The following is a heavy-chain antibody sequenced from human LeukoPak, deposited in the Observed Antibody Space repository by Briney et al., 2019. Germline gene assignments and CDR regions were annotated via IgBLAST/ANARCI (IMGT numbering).Heavy chain of an antibody. V-gene: IGHV1-18*01. J-gene: IGHJ4*02. CDR3: ARATAVPDDY. D-gene: IGHD4-23*01. CDR1: GYTFTSYD. CDR2: ISAYNGNT. Sequence: EASVKVSCKASGYTFTSYDINWVRQATGQGLEWMGWISAYNGNTNYAQKLQGRVTMTTDTSTSTAYMELRSLRSDDTAVYYCARATAVPDDYWGQGTLVTVSS.